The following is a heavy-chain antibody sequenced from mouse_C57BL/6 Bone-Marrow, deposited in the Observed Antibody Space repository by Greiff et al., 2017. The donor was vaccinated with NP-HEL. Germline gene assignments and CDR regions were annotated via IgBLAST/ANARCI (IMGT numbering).Heavy chain of an antibody. V-gene: IGHV1-50*01. D-gene: IGHD1-1*01. CDR3: ARKAYYGRSYEFAY. CDR1: GYTFTTYW. CDR2: IDPSDSYT. Sequence: VQLQQPGAELVKPGASVKLSCKASGYTFTTYWMQWVKQRPGQGLEWIGEIDPSDSYTNYNQKFKGKATLTVDTSSSTAYRQRSSLTSEDSAVYYGARKAYYGRSYEFAYWGQGTLVTVSA. J-gene: IGHJ3*01.